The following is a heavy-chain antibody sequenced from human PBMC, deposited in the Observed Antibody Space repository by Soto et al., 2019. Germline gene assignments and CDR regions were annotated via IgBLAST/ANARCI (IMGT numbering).Heavy chain of an antibody. V-gene: IGHV1-69*13. CDR1: GGTFSSYA. Sequence: ASVKVSCKASGGTFSSYAISWVRQAPGQGLEWMGGIIPIFGTANYAQKFQGRVTITAEESTSTDYMELSSLRSEETDVYYCESPGSTGPYGMDVWGQGTTVTVS. CDR3: ESPGSTGPYGMDV. CDR2: IIPIFGTA. D-gene: IGHD2-15*01. J-gene: IGHJ6*02.